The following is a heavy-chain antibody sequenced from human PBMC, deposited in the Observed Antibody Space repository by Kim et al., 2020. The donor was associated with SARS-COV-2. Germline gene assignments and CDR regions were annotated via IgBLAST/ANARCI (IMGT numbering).Heavy chain of an antibody. J-gene: IGHJ4*01. CDR3: AKVPLAAAGCWGGYYFD. V-gene: IGHV3-30*18. CDR1: GFTFSSYG. CDR2: ISYDGSNK. Sequence: GGSLRLSCAASGFTFSSYGMHWVRQAPGKGLEWVAVISYDGSNKYYADSVKGRFTISRDNSRNTLYLQMNSLRAEDTAVYYCAKVPLAAAGCWGGYYFD. D-gene: IGHD6-13*01.